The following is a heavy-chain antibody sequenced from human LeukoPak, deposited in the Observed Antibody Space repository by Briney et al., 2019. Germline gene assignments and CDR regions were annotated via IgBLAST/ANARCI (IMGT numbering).Heavy chain of an antibody. V-gene: IGHV3-73*01. D-gene: IGHD3-10*01. CDR1: GFTFSDSA. CDR3: TTTIYGSGKAGY. CDR2: IRSSSNSYAT. J-gene: IGHJ4*02. Sequence: GGSLRLSCAASGFTFSDSAIHWVRQASGKGLEWVGRIRSSSNSYATGYAASVDGRFTISRDESKNTAYLQMNSLKTDDTAVYYCTTTIYGSGKAGYWGQGTLVTVSS.